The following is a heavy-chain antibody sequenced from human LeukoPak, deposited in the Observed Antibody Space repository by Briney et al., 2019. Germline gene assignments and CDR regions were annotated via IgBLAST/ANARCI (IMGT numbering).Heavy chain of an antibody. CDR3: ARATEFDY. Sequence: PSETLSLTCTVSVGSISISSYYWGWIRQPPGKWLEWIGSIYYSGSTYYNPSLKSRVTISVETSKNQFSLKLSSVTAADTAVYYCARATEFDYWGQGTLVTVSS. CDR1: VGSISISSYY. CDR2: IYYSGST. V-gene: IGHV4-39*07. J-gene: IGHJ4*02.